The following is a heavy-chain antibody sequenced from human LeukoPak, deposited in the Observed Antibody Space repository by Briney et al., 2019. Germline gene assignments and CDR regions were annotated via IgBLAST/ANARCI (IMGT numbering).Heavy chain of an antibody. CDR3: ATFLTGTTSVKGSNAFDI. CDR1: GFTFSSYE. CDR2: ISSSGSTI. D-gene: IGHD1-7*01. V-gene: IGHV3-48*03. J-gene: IGHJ3*02. Sequence: PGGSLRLSCAASGFTFSSYEMNWVRQAPGKGLEWVSYISSSGSTIYYADSVKGRFTISRDNSKNTLYLQMNSLRAEDTAVYYCATFLTGTTSVKGSNAFDIWGQGTMVTVSS.